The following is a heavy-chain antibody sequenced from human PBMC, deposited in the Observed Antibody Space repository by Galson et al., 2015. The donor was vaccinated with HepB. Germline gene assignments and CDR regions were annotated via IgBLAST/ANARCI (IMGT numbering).Heavy chain of an antibody. CDR3: ATSSIGARPFYYYHNGMDD. CDR1: GFTFSTYW. V-gene: IGHV3-7*03. CDR2: IKEDGSEE. Sequence: SLRLSCAASGFTFSTYWMTWVRQAPGKGLEWVANIKEDGSEEYYVDSVEGRFTISRDNARKSLYLQMNSLRADDTAVYYCATSSIGARPFYYYHNGMDDWGQGTTVTVSS. J-gene: IGHJ6*02. D-gene: IGHD6-6*01.